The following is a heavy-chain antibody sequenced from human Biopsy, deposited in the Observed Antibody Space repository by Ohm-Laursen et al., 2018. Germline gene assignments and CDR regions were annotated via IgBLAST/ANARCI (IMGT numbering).Heavy chain of an antibody. CDR2: IIPILRTT. J-gene: IGHJ4*02. Sequence: EASVKVSCKAPTGTFNSYGIIWVRQAPGQGLEWMGRIIPILRTTAYAQTFLGRVTITADSPTSTVDMELTSLTSDDTAVYFCAREAIGYQLPCDDWGQGTLVTVSS. V-gene: IGHV1-69*11. D-gene: IGHD2-2*01. CDR1: TGTFNSYG. CDR3: AREAIGYQLPCDD.